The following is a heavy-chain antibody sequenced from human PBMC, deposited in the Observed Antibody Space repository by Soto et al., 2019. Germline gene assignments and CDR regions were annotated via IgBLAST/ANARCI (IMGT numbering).Heavy chain of an antibody. CDR3: ARDGPFYHFDR. V-gene: IGHV4-59*13. J-gene: IGHJ4*02. Sequence: SETLSLTCTVSGGSIGTYYWSWIRQPPGKGLEWIGDTHYSGSTSYNPSLKSRVTISVDTSNNQFSLRLSSVTAADTAVYYCARDGPFYHFDRWGQGTLVTVSS. CDR2: THYSGST. CDR1: GGSIGTYY.